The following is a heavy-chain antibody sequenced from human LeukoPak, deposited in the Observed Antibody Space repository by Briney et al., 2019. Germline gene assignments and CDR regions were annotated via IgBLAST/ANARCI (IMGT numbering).Heavy chain of an antibody. CDR3: ARATLGAYYYMDV. Sequence: SETLSLTCAVYGGSFSGYYWSWIRQPPGKGLEWIGEINHSGSTNYNPSLKSRVTISVDTSKNQFSLKLSSVTAADTAVYYCARATLGAYYYMDVWGKGTTVTVSS. J-gene: IGHJ6*03. V-gene: IGHV4-34*01. CDR1: GGSFSGYY. CDR2: INHSGST. D-gene: IGHD3-16*01.